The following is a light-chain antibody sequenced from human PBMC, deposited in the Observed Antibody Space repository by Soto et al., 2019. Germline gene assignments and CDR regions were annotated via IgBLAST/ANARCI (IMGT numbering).Light chain of an antibody. V-gene: IGLV2-14*01. J-gene: IGLJ1*01. Sequence: QSVLTQPASVSGSPGQSITISCTGTSSDVGGYNYVSWYQQHPGKAPKLMIYEVSNRPSGVSNRFSGSKSGNTASLTISGLQAEDEADYYCSSYTSSSHYVLGNGTKV. CDR1: SSDVGGYNY. CDR2: EVS. CDR3: SSYTSSSHYV.